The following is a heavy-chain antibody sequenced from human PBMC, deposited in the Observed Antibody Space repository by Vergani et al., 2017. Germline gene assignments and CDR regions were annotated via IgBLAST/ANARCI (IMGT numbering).Heavy chain of an antibody. D-gene: IGHD5-12*01. Sequence: EVQLLESGGGLVQPGGSLRLSCAASGFTFSSYAMSWVRQAPGKGLEWVSAISGSGGSTYYADSVKGRFTISRDNSKNTLYLQMNSLRAEDTAVYYCARVDKGGNDYRYFDYGGQGTLVTVSS. CDR2: ISGSGGST. CDR3: ARVDKGGNDYRYFDY. CDR1: GFTFSSYA. J-gene: IGHJ4*02. V-gene: IGHV3-23*01.